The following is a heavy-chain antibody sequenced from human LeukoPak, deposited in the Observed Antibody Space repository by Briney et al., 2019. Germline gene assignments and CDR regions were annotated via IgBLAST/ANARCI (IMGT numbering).Heavy chain of an antibody. D-gene: IGHD2/OR15-2a*01. CDR1: GFTFSNYW. J-gene: IGHJ3*02. V-gene: IGHV3-7*04. CDR3: ARVLLIPSYAFDI. CDR2: IKQDGSEK. Sequence: PGGSLRLSCAASGFTFSNYWMTWVRKGPGKGLEWVANIKQDGSEKYYVDSVKGRFTISRDNAKNSLYLQMNSLRAEDTAVYYCARVLLIPSYAFDIWGQGTMVTVSS.